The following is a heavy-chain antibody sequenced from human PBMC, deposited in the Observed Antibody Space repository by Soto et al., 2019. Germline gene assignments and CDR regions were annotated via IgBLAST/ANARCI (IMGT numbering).Heavy chain of an antibody. CDR1: GFSLSTSGVG. Sequence: QITLKESGPTLVKPTQTLTLTCTFSGFSLSTSGVGVGWIRQPPGKALEWLALIYWDDDKRYSPSLKSRLTITKDTSKNQVVLTMTNMDPVDTATYYCAHISTSSSNLYGNFDYWGQGILVTVSS. D-gene: IGHD2-2*01. V-gene: IGHV2-5*02. J-gene: IGHJ4*02. CDR3: AHISTSSSNLYGNFDY. CDR2: IYWDDDK.